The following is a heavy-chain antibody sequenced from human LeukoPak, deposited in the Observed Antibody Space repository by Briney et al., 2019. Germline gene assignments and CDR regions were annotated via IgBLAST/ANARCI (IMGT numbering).Heavy chain of an antibody. CDR1: VGSISSSSYY. J-gene: IGHJ3*02. D-gene: IGHD2-15*01. CDR3: ARHHRSGGSCYWADAFDI. Sequence: ASETLSLTCTVSVGSISSSSYYWGWIRQPPGKGLEWIGSIYYSGSTYYNPSLKSRVTISVDTSKNQFSLKLSSVTAADTAVYYCARHHRSGGSCYWADAFDIWGQGTMVTVSS. V-gene: IGHV4-39*01. CDR2: IYYSGST.